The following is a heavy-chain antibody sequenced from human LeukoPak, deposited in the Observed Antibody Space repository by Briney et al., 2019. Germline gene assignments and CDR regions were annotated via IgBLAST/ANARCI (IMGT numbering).Heavy chain of an antibody. J-gene: IGHJ4*02. CDR2: IYSDASSI. V-gene: IGHV3-74*01. CDR3: AKTIWGHS. CDR1: GFTFSNYW. Sequence: GGSLRLSCAASGFTFSNYWMHWVRQAPGKGLVWVSRIYSDASSISYADSVKGRFTISRDNAKNSLYLQMNSLRDEDTAVYYCAKTIWGHSWGQGTLVTVSS. D-gene: IGHD7-27*01.